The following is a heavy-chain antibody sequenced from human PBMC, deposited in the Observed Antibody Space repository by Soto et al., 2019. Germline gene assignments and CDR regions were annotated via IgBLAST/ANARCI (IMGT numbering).Heavy chain of an antibody. Sequence: KTSETLSLTCTVSGDSVTSGDYYWSWIRQPPGKGLEWIGYIYYSGNTNYSPSLKSRVAISLDTSHNQFSLKLSSVTAADTAVYFCARIPLDTYMTYWLDPCGQGTLVTVSS. D-gene: IGHD5-18*01. J-gene: IGHJ5*01. CDR3: ARIPLDTYMTYWLDP. CDR1: GDSVTSGDYY. V-gene: IGHV4-61*08. CDR2: IYYSGNT.